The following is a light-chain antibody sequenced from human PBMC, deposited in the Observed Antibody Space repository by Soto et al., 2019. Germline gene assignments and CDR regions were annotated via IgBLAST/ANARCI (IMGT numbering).Light chain of an antibody. J-gene: IGKJ2*01. CDR2: WAS. CDR1: QSVFYSSNNKNY. CDR3: QPDYGTPYT. Sequence: DIVMTQSPDSLAVSLGERATINCKSSQSVFYSSNNKNYLAWYQQKPGQPPKLLIYWASTRESGVPDRFSGSGSGTDFTLTISGLQAEDVAVYYCQPDYGTPYTFGQGTKLEIQ. V-gene: IGKV4-1*01.